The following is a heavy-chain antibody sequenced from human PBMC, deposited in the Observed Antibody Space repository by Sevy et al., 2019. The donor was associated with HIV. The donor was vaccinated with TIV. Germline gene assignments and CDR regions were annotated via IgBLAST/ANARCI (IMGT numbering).Heavy chain of an antibody. CDR3: ARASCYHYRDAFDI. Sequence: GGSLRLSCAASGFTFSSYWMSWVRQAPGKGLEWVANIKQDGSEKYYVDSVKGRFTISRDNAKNSLYLQMNSLRVEDTAVYYCARASCYHYRDAFDIWGQGTRVTVSS. D-gene: IGHD3-22*01. CDR2: IKQDGSEK. V-gene: IGHV3-7*01. J-gene: IGHJ3*02. CDR1: GFTFSSYW.